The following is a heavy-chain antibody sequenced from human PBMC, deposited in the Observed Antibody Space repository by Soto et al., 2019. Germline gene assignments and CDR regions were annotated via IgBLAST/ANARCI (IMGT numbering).Heavy chain of an antibody. CDR2: VYYSENT. J-gene: IGHJ3*02. CDR3: ARPQFSGTYHDTFNI. Sequence: ETLSLTCTVSDGSVSSYYWSWIRQPPGKGLEWIGSVYYSENTYYNPSLKSRVAISVDTSKNLFSLKLTSVTAADTAMYYCARPQFSGTYHDTFNIWGQGTMVTVSS. D-gene: IGHD1-26*01. V-gene: IGHV4-59*05. CDR1: DGSVSSYY.